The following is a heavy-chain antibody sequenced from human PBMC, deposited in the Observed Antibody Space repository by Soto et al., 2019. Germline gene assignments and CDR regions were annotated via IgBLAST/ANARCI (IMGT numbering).Heavy chain of an antibody. CDR3: TRRPGS. Sequence: GGSLRLSCAASGFNFNDYGMHWVRQAPGKGLEWVTLISYDGTNKYYADSVKGRFTISRDKSKNTLYLQMNNLRVEDTAVYYCTRRPGSWGQGTLVTVSS. D-gene: IGHD7-27*01. J-gene: IGHJ5*02. CDR1: GFNFNDYG. CDR2: ISYDGTNK. V-gene: IGHV3-30*03.